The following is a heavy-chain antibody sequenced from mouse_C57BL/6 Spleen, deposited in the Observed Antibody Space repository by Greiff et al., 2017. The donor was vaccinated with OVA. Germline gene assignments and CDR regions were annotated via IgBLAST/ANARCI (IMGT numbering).Heavy chain of an antibody. CDR1: GYTFTSYW. Sequence: QVQLQQPGAELVRPGSSVKLSCKASGYTFTSYWMDWVKQRPGQGLEWIGNIYPSDSETHYNQNFKDKATLTVDKSSSTAYMQLSSLTSEDSAVYYCARLTGGYAMDYWGQGTSVTVSS. D-gene: IGHD4-1*01. CDR2: IYPSDSET. V-gene: IGHV1-61*01. CDR3: ARLTGGYAMDY. J-gene: IGHJ4*01.